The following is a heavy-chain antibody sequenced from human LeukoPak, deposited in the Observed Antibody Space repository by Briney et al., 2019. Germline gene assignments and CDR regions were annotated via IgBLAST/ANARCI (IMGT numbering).Heavy chain of an antibody. Sequence: SQTLSLTCTVSGGSISSSDYYWSWIRQPPGKGLEWIGYIYYISSTKYNPSLKSRVTISVDTSKNQFSLKLTSVTAADTAVYYCARDGGGIDYWGQGTLVTVSS. V-gene: IGHV4-30-4*01. D-gene: IGHD2-15*01. CDR1: GGSISSSDYY. J-gene: IGHJ4*02. CDR3: ARDGGGIDY. CDR2: IYYISST.